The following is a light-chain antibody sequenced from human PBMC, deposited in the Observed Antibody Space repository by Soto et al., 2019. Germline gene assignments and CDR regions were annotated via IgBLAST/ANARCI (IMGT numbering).Light chain of an antibody. Sequence: NFMLTQPHSVSESPGKTVTISCTRSSGSIARNYVQWYQQRPGGAPTTVIYQDNQRPSGVPDRFSGSIDSSSNSASLTISGLKTEDAADYYCQSYDTINQAGIFGGGTKLTVL. CDR2: QDN. V-gene: IGLV6-57*04. CDR1: SGSIARNY. CDR3: QSYDTINQAGI. J-gene: IGLJ2*01.